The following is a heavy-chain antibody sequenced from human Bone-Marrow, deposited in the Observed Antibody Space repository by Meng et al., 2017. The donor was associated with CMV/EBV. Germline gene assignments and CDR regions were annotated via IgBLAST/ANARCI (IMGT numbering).Heavy chain of an antibody. CDR3: ARTPIDGGYYGMDF. Sequence: SETLSLTCTVSGGSISSYYWSWIRQPPGKGLEWIGYIYYSGSTNYNPPLKTRVPISVDTSKNQFSLKLSSVTAADTAVYYCARTPIDGGYYGMDFWGQGTTVTFSS. CDR1: GGSISSYY. J-gene: IGHJ6*02. V-gene: IGHV4-59*01. D-gene: IGHD3-16*01. CDR2: IYYSGST.